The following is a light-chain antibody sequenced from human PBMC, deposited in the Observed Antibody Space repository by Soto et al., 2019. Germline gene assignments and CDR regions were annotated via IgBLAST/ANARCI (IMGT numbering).Light chain of an antibody. Sequence: EIVLTMSPATLSVSPWERATLSCRASQSVSANNLAWYQQKAGQAPRLLIYSASSRAPGIPDRFSGSGSGTDFTLTISRLQPEDLAVYYCQQYGSSPRTVGQGTKVDIK. J-gene: IGKJ1*01. CDR3: QQYGSSPRT. V-gene: IGKV3-20*01. CDR1: QSVSANN. CDR2: SAS.